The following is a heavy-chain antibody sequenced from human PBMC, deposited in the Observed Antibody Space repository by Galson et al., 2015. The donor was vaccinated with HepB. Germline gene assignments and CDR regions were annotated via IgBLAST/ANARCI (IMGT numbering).Heavy chain of an antibody. J-gene: IGHJ4*02. CDR2: IRSKTDTYAT. V-gene: IGHV3-73*01. CDR1: GFTFSGPA. D-gene: IGHD5-12*01. CDR3: MSYRDDYLRGGD. Sequence: SLRLSCAVSGFTFSGPAIHWVRQASVKGLEWVGLIRSKTDTYATAYGESVKGRFTISRDDSRNTAYLQMNSLKTEDTAVYYCMSYRDDYLRGGDWGQGTLVTVSS.